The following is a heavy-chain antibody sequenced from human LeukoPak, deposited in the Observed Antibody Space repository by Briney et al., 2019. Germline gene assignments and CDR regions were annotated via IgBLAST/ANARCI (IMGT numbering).Heavy chain of an antibody. V-gene: IGHV1-2*02. CDR3: ARHLIQGGDE. CDR2: INPNSGDT. D-gene: IGHD5-18*01. CDR1: GYTFTGYY. J-gene: IGHJ1*01. Sequence: ASVKVSCKASGYTFTGYYIHWVRQAPGKGLEWMGWINPNSGDTDYAQRFQGRVTMTRDTSIRTAYMDLNRLTSDDTAVYYCARHLIQGGDEWGQGTLVTVSS.